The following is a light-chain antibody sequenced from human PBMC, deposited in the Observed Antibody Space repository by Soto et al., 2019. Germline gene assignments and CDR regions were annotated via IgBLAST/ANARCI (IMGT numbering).Light chain of an antibody. CDR3: QQRYSTPLT. CDR1: QSISNY. CDR2: AAS. J-gene: IGKJ3*01. Sequence: IQMTQSPSSLSASVGDRVTITCRASQSISNYLHWYQQKPGKAPKLLIYAASSLQGDVPSRFSASGSGTDFTLTISSLQPDDFATYYCQQRYSTPLTFGPGTKVDIK. V-gene: IGKV1-39*01.